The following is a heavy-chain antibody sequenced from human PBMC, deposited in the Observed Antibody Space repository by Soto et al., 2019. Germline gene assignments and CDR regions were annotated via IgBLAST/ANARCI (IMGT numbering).Heavy chain of an antibody. CDR1: GFTFNRHP. CDR3: ARASGHIYATLHGPFDH. Sequence: QVQLVESGGGVVQPGRSLRLSCAASGFTFNRHPLHWVRQAPGKGLEWVAVISHDGNNKYYADSVKGRFTISRDNSMNMRYFQLHGLRNEDTDIFYCARASGHIYATLHGPFDHWGQGALGTVSS. CDR2: ISHDGNNK. J-gene: IGHJ4*02. V-gene: IGHV3-30*14. D-gene: IGHD2-8*01.